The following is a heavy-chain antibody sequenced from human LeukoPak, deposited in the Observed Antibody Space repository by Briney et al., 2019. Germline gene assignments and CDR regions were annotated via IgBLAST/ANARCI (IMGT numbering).Heavy chain of an antibody. CDR1: GGSISSYY. Sequence: SETLSLTCTVSGGSISSYYWSWIRQPAGKGLEWIGRIYTSGSTNYNPSLKSRVTMSVDTSKNQFSLKLSSVTAADTAVYYCARDRGPRSPLWFGEFIYFDYWGQGTLVTVSS. V-gene: IGHV4-4*07. CDR2: IYTSGST. D-gene: IGHD3-10*01. CDR3: ARDRGPRSPLWFGEFIYFDY. J-gene: IGHJ4*02.